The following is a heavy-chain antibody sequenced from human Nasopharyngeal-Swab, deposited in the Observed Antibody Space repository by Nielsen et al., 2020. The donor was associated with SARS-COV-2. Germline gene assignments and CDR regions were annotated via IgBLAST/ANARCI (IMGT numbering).Heavy chain of an antibody. V-gene: IGHV4-61*02. Sequence: SETLSLTCTVSGGSISSGSYYWSWIRQPAGKGLEWIGRIYTSGRTNYNPSLKSRVTISVDTSKNQFSLKLSSVTAADTAVYYCARASSGLDWFGESNWFDPWGQGTLVTVSS. CDR3: ARASSGLDWFGESNWFDP. D-gene: IGHD3-10*01. CDR1: GGSISSGSYY. J-gene: IGHJ5*02. CDR2: IYTSGRT.